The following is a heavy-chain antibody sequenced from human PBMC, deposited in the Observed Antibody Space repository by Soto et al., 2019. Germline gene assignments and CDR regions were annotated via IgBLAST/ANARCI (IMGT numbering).Heavy chain of an antibody. V-gene: IGHV4-34*01. J-gene: IGHJ6*04. D-gene: IGHD2-15*01. CDR1: GGSFSGYY. CDR2: INHSGST. CDR3: ARLIVAATDYYYYYGMDV. Sequence: SETLSLTCAVYGGSFSGYYWSWIRQPPGKGLEWIGEINHSGSTNYNPSLKSRVTISVDTSKNQFSLKLGSVTAADTAVYYCARLIVAATDYYYYYGMDVWGKGTTVTVSS.